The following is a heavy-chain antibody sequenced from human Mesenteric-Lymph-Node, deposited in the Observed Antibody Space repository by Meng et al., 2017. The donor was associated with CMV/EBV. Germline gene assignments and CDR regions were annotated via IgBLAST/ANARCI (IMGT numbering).Heavy chain of an antibody. J-gene: IGHJ5*02. CDR1: FTCSIYS. D-gene: IGHD3-3*01. CDR3: ARGHDFWSGYYGDNWFDP. V-gene: IGHV3-21*01. CDR2: ISSSSSYI. Sequence: FTCSIYSMNWVRHAPGKGLELVSSISSSSSYIYYAYSVKGRFTISRDNAKNSLYLQMNSLRAEDTAVYYCARGHDFWSGYYGDNWFDPWGQGTLVTVSS.